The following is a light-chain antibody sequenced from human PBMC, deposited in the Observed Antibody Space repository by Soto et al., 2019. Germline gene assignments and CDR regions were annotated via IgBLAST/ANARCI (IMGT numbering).Light chain of an antibody. CDR3: QSYDSSLTVV. Sequence: QSVLTQPPSVSGAPGQRVTISCTGTSSNIGAGYDVHWYQQLPGTPPKLLIYDNTNRPSGVPDRFSGSKSGTSASLAITGLQAEDEADYYCQSYDSSLTVVFGGGTKVTVL. J-gene: IGLJ2*01. V-gene: IGLV1-40*01. CDR1: SSNIGAGYD. CDR2: DNT.